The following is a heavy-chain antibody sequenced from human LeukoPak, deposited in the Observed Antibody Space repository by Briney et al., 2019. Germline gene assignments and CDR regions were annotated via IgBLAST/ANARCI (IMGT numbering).Heavy chain of an antibody. CDR2: ISSNGGST. CDR1: GFTFSNYA. V-gene: IGHV3-64*01. CDR3: ARDDNFGLNYYYYMDV. Sequence: GGSLRLSCAASGFTFSNYALHWVRQAPGKGLEYVSAISSNGGSTYYANSVKGRFTISRDNSKNTLYLQMGSLRAEDTAVYYCARDDNFGLNYYYYMDVWGKGTTVTVSS. J-gene: IGHJ6*03. D-gene: IGHD3/OR15-3a*01.